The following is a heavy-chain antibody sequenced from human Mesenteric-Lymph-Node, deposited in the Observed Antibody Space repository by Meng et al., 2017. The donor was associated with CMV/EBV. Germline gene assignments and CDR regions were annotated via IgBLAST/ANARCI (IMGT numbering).Heavy chain of an antibody. CDR1: GFTFSSYW. CDR2: IKQDGSEK. D-gene: IGHD2-2*01. J-gene: IGHJ4*02. V-gene: IGHV3-7*01. Sequence: GGSLRLSCAASGFTFSSYWMSWVRQAPGKGLEWVANIKQDGSEKYYVDSVKGRFTISRDSAKNSLYLLMNSLRAEDTAVYYCARGFWDIVVIPASTSIWDYWGQGTLVTVSS. CDR3: ARGFWDIVVIPASTSIWDY.